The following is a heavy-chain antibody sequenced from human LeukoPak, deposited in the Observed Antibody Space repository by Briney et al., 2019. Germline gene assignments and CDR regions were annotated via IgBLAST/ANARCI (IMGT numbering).Heavy chain of an antibody. CDR2: ISGSGGST. D-gene: IGHD3-22*01. CDR3: ARGQTRGTYYYDSSGYFDY. J-gene: IGHJ4*02. V-gene: IGHV3-23*01. CDR1: GFTFSSYA. Sequence: GGSLRLSCAASGFTFSSYAMSWVRQAPGKGLEWVSAISGSGGSTYYADSVKGRFTISRDNAKNSLYLQMNSLRAEDTAVYYCARGQTRGTYYYDSSGYFDYWGQGTLVTVSS.